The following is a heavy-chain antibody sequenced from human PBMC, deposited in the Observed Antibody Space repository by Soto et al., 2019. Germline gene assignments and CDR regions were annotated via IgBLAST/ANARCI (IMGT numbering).Heavy chain of an antibody. CDR1: GGTFSRSG. J-gene: IGHJ6*02. CDR3: ARCPQPPDTADPYAVDV. V-gene: IGHV1-69*18. D-gene: IGHD5-18*01. CDR2: IVPSVDTT. Sequence: QVQLVQSGTEVKKPGASVKVSCKASGGTFSRSGFHWVRQAPGQGLEWMGMIVPSVDTTNYAQKFQARVTISADQFTGTVYMELRSLRSEDTAVYYCARCPQPPDTADPYAVDVWGQGTRVIVSS.